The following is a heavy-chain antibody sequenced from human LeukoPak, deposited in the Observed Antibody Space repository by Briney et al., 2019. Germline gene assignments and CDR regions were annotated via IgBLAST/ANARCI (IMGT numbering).Heavy chain of an antibody. Sequence: GGSLRLSCAASGFTFSSHSMNWVRQAPGKGLEWVSYISSSSSTIYYADSVKGRFIISTDIAKNSLYLQMNSLRDEDTAVYYCARDGSTTVVTRGSLGAFDIWGQGTMVTVSS. V-gene: IGHV3-48*02. CDR1: GFTFSSHS. CDR3: ARDGSTTVVTRGSLGAFDI. D-gene: IGHD4-23*01. J-gene: IGHJ3*02. CDR2: ISSSSSTI.